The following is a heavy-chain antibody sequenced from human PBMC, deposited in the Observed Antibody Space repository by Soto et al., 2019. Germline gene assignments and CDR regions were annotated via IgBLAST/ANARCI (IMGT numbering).Heavy chain of an antibody. J-gene: IGHJ4*02. D-gene: IGHD1-26*01. CDR1: GFTFSSYA. CDR3: AKVLLVGNYMYDY. V-gene: IGHV3-23*01. Sequence: LRLSCAASGFTFSSYAMNWVRQTPGKGLEWVSCIGSRGDDIYYIDSVKGRFTISRDNSKNTLYLQMNSLRAEDTAVYYCAKVLLVGNYMYDYWGQGTLVTVSS. CDR2: IGSRGDDI.